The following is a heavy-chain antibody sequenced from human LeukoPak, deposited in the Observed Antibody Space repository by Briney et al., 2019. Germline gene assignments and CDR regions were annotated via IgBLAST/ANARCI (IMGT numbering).Heavy chain of an antibody. D-gene: IGHD3-22*01. CDR3: ARKGRDSSRIYYFDY. CDR2: IWPGDSDA. V-gene: IGHV5-51*01. CDR1: GYSFTSYW. J-gene: IGHJ4*02. Sequence: GESLKISCKGSGYSFTSYWVGWVRQMPGQGLEWLGIIWPGDSDARYSPSFQGQVTISVDKSISTAFLQWSSLKASDTAIYYCARKGRDSSRIYYFDYWGQGTLVTVSS.